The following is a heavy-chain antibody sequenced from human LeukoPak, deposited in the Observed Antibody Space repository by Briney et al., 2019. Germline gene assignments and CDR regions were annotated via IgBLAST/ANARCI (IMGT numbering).Heavy chain of an antibody. J-gene: IGHJ3*02. D-gene: IGHD6-6*01. CDR3: TRLEYSTSSVAFDI. CDR2: IRSKAYGGTT. CDR1: GFTFGDYA. V-gene: IGHV3-49*04. Sequence: PGRSLRLSCTASGFTFGDYAMSWVRQAPGKGLEWVGFIRSKAYGGTTEYAASVKGRFTISRDDSKSIAYLQMNSLKTEDTAVYYCTRLEYSTSSVAFDIWGQGTMVTVSS.